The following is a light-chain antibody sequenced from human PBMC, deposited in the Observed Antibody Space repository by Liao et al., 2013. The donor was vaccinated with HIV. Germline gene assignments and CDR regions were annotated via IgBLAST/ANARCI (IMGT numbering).Light chain of an antibody. CDR1: NIGSKS. CDR2: SDS. Sequence: SYVLTQPPSVSVAPGKTARITCGGNNIGSKSVHWYQQKPGQAPVLVIYSDSDRPSGIPERFSGSNSGNTATLTISRVEAGDEADYYCQVWDSSSDLVVFAGGTKLTVL. CDR3: QVWDSSSDLVV. J-gene: IGLJ2*01. V-gene: IGLV3-21*04.